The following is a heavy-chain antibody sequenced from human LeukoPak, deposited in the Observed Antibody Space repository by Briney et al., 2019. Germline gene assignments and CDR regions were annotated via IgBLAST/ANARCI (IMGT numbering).Heavy chain of an antibody. CDR2: ISSSDGTI. Sequence: GGSLRLSCAASGFTFSSYEMIWVRQAPGKGLEWVSYISSSDGTIYYADSVRGRFTISRDNAKNSLYLQMNSLRAEDTAVYYCSRQTGTWDFDYWGQGTLGSVSS. CDR3: SRQTGTWDFDY. CDR1: GFTFSSYE. J-gene: IGHJ4*02. D-gene: IGHD3-10*01. V-gene: IGHV3-48*03.